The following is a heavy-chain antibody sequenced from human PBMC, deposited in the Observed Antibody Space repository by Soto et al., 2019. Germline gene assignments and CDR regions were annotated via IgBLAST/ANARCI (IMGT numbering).Heavy chain of an antibody. J-gene: IGHJ4*02. CDR2: ISATGSSA. D-gene: IGHD4-17*01. V-gene: IGHV3-23*01. CDR3: ASSTTPTEY. Sequence: PGGSLRLSCAASGFTFSSYGMVWVRQTPAKGLEWVAGISATGSSADYLDSVKGRFTISRDNSRNILFLQMNSLRADDTAVYYCASSTTPTEYWGQGTQVTVSS. CDR1: GFTFSSYG.